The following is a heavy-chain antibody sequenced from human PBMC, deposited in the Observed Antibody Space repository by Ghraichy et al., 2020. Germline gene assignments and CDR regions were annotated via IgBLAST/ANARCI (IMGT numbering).Heavy chain of an antibody. Sequence: GGSLRLSCTASGFTFGDYAMSWFRQAPGKGLEWVGFIRSKAYGGTTEYAASVKGRFTISRDDSKSIAYLQMNSLKTEDTAVYYCTRYQQWLVTYYYGMDVWGQGTTVTVSS. CDR2: IRSKAYGGTT. J-gene: IGHJ6*02. D-gene: IGHD6-19*01. CDR3: TRYQQWLVTYYYGMDV. V-gene: IGHV3-49*03. CDR1: GFTFGDYA.